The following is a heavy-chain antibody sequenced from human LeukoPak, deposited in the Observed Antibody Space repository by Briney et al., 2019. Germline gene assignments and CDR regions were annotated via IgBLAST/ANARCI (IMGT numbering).Heavy chain of an antibody. D-gene: IGHD6-6*01. V-gene: IGHV4-39*07. CDR1: GGSISSSSYY. CDR2: IYYSGNT. J-gene: IGHJ4*02. CDR3: ARDGRRYSSSSLDY. Sequence: SETLSLTCSVSGGSISSSSYYWGWIRQPPGKGLEWIGSIYYSGNTYYNPSLKSRVTISVDTSKNQFSLKLSSVTAADTAVYYCARDGRRYSSSSLDYWGQGTLVTVSS.